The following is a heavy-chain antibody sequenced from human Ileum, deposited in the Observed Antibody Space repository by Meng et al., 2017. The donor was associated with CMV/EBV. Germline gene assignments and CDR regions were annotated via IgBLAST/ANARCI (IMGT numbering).Heavy chain of an antibody. V-gene: IGHV4-38-2*02. CDR1: GYSISSGYY. CDR3: ARGPQVQYHY. D-gene: IGHD2/OR15-2a*01. CDR2: IYHSGST. Sequence: SETLSLTCTVSGYSISSGYYWGWIRQPPGKGLEWIGSIYHSGSTYYNPSLKGRVTISVDTSKNQFSLKLSSVTAADTAVYYCARGPQVQYHYWGQGTLVTVSS. J-gene: IGHJ4*02.